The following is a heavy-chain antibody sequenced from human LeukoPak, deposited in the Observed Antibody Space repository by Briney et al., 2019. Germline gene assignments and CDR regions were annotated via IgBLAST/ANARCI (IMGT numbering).Heavy chain of an antibody. V-gene: IGHV3-21*01. CDR2: ISSSRSYI. CDR3: ASYDWFDP. Sequence: AGSLSLSCAASGFSFSSYSMNWVRQPPGKGLEWVSSISSSRSYIYYTDSVKGGFTIYRDNAKNSLYLQMNSLRAEDTAVYYCASYDWFDPWGQGTLVTVSS. J-gene: IGHJ5*02. D-gene: IGHD3-16*01. CDR1: GFSFSSYS.